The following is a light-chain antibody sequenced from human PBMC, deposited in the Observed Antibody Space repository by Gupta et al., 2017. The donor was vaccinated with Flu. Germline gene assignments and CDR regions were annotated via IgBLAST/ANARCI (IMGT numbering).Light chain of an antibody. Sequence: QSVLTQPPSVSGAPGQRVTISCTGSSSNIGTVYDVHWYQQLPGTAPKLLIYGNNNRPSGVPDRFSGSKSGTSASLAITGLQAEDEADYYCQSYDSSLIDYVFGTGTKVTVL. CDR2: GNN. J-gene: IGLJ1*01. CDR3: QSYDSSLIDYV. V-gene: IGLV1-40*01. CDR1: SSNIGTVYD.